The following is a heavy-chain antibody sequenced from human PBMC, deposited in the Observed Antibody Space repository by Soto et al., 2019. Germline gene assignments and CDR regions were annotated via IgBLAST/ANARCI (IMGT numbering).Heavy chain of an antibody. V-gene: IGHV5-51*01. CDR1: GYSFSTNL. CDR3: ERNYGIVTEGTE. CDR2: IYPGDSDT. J-gene: IGHJ1*01. Sequence: VGSLKISFKVSGYSFSTNLIGWVLQMPGKGLDWMGIIYPGDSDTRYSPSFEGQVAISADKSINTAYLQWSSLKASDTAMYYCERNYGIVTEGTEWGRGTLVTVSS. D-gene: IGHD6-13*01.